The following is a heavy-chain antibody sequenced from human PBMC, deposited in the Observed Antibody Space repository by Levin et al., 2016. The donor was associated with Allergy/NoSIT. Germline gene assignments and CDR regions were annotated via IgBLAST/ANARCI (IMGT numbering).Heavy chain of an antibody. CDR2: ISSSGSTI. CDR3: ARDMVLSCSGGSCYSDYYYYGMDV. J-gene: IGHJ6*02. V-gene: IGHV3-11*04. D-gene: IGHD2-15*01. Sequence: WIRQPPGKGLEWVSYISSSGSTIYYADSVKGRFTISRDNAKNSLYLQMNSLRAEDTAVYYCARDMVLSCSGGSCYSDYYYYGMDVWGQGTTVTVSS.